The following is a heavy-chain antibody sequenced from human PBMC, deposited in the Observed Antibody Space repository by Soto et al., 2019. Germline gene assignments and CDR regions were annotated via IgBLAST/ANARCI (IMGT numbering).Heavy chain of an antibody. J-gene: IGHJ4*02. CDR3: AKDKKGRRSSSFYSDY. CDR2: ISWDGALT. D-gene: IGHD2-2*01. Sequence: GGSLRLSCAASGFTFGDYTMHWVRQGPGEGLEWVSLISWDGALTFYADSVKGRFTISRDNSKNSLYLQMDSLRTEDSALYYCAKDKKGRRSSSFYSDYWGQGTLVTVSS. V-gene: IGHV3-43*01. CDR1: GFTFGDYT.